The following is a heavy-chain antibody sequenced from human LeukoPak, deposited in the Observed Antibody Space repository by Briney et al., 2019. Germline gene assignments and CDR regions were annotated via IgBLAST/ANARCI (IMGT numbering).Heavy chain of an antibody. CDR1: GYTFTSYG. J-gene: IGHJ4*02. Sequence: GASVKVSCKASGYTFTSYGISWVRQAPGQGLEWMGWISAYNGNTNYAQKLQGRVTMTTDTSTSTAYMGLRSLRSDDTAVYYCARDLHSGYSGYGTPNFDYWGQGTLVTVSS. V-gene: IGHV1-18*01. D-gene: IGHD5-12*01. CDR2: ISAYNGNT. CDR3: ARDLHSGYSGYGTPNFDY.